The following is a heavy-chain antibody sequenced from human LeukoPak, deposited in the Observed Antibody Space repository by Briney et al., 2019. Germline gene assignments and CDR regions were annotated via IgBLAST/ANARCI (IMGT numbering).Heavy chain of an antibody. CDR1: GFTFDDYA. Sequence: GGSLRLSCAASGFTFDDYAMHWVRQAPGKGLVWVSRINSDGSSTSYADSVKGRFTISRDNAKNTLYLQMNSLRAEDTAVYYCARAKLRYFDWLTRDDAFDIWGQGTMVTVSS. CDR2: INSDGSST. CDR3: ARAKLRYFDWLTRDDAFDI. D-gene: IGHD3-9*01. V-gene: IGHV3-74*01. J-gene: IGHJ3*02.